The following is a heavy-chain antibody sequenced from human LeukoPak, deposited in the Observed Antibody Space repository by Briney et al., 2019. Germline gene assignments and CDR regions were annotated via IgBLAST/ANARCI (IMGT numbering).Heavy chain of an antibody. Sequence: SETLSLTCAVYGGSFSGYYWSWLRQPPGKGLEWIGEINHSGSTNYNPSLKSRVTISVDTSKNQFSLKLSSVTAADTALYYCAREKPSVLSSDIVVVRAGPTNWFAPGGKETWVPAPS. CDR1: GGSFSGYY. D-gene: IGHD2-2*01. V-gene: IGHV4-34*01. J-gene: IGHJ5*02. CDR2: INHSGST. CDR3: AREKPSVLSSDIVVVRAGPTNWFAP.